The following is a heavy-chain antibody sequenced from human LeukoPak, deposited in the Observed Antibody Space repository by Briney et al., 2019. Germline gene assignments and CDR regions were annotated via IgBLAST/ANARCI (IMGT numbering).Heavy chain of an antibody. CDR1: GFTFSSYA. V-gene: IGHV3-30*01. Sequence: PGRSLRLSCAASGFTFSSYAMHWVRQAPGKGLECVAVISYDGSNKYYADSVKGRFTISRDNSKNTLYLQMNSLRAEDTAVYYCATESSGLDYWGQGTLVTVSS. J-gene: IGHJ4*02. CDR2: ISYDGSNK. D-gene: IGHD3-22*01. CDR3: ATESSGLDY.